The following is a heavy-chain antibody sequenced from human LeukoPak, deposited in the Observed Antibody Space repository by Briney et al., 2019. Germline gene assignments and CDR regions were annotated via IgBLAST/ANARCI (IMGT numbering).Heavy chain of an antibody. CDR2: IWHDGTDK. V-gene: IGHV3-33*01. D-gene: IGHD6-19*01. J-gene: IGHJ4*02. Sequence: TGGSLRLSCAASGFTFSGYGMHWVRQPPGRGLEWVAIIWHDGTDKYYADSVKGRFTISSDNSRNTLYLQMSSLRVEDTAVYYCERDFSSGWVDYWGQGTLVTVSS. CDR3: ERDFSSGWVDY. CDR1: GFTFSGYG.